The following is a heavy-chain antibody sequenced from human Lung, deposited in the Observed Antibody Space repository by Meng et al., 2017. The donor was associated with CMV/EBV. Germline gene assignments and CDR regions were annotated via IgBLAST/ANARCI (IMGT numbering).Heavy chain of an antibody. CDR1: RGSFSGYS. CDR2: INHSGST. D-gene: IGHD2-2*01. Sequence: VYRGSFSGYSWSWIRQPPGKGLGWIGEINHSGSTNYNPSLKSRVTISVDTSKNQFSLKLSSVTAADTAVYYCARDIVVVPAATHFDYWGQGTLVTVSS. J-gene: IGHJ4*02. CDR3: ARDIVVVPAATHFDY. V-gene: IGHV4-34*01.